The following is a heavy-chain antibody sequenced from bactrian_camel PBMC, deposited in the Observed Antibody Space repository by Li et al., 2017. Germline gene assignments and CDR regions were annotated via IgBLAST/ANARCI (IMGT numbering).Heavy chain of an antibody. V-gene: IGHV3S53*01. D-gene: IGHD2*01. CDR2: QLVGGTT. J-gene: IGHJ4*01. Sequence: HVQLVESGGGSVQVGGSLRLSCAASTRPKCMGWFRQAAGKSREGVGFQLVGGTTYLLDSVKGRFSISLDSNKNTMYLQMDNLRLEDTATHYCAAKLSGACALTGDYNYIGQGTQVTVS. CDR1: TRPKC.